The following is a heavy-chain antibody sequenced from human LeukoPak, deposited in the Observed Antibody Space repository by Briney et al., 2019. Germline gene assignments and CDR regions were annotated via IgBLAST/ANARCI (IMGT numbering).Heavy chain of an antibody. CDR3: AKARSGYDYQVEY. CDR2: ISGSGGST. D-gene: IGHD3-22*01. J-gene: IGHJ4*02. CDR1: GFTFSSYG. V-gene: IGHV3-23*01. Sequence: GGTLRLSCAASGFTFSSYGMSWVRQAPGRGLEWVSAISGSGGSTYYADSVKGRLTISRDNSKNTLYLEMNNLRAEDTAVYYCAKARSGYDYQVEYWGQGTLVTVSS.